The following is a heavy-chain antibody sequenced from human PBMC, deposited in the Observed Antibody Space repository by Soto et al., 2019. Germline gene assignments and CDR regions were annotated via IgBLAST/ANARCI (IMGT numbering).Heavy chain of an antibody. CDR3: AKDSYSTRRGAFDI. Sequence: EVQLLESGGGLVQPGGSLRLSCATSGFTFSSYAMSWVRQAPGKGLEWVSGISASGGSTYYADSVKGRFTISRDNSKNTLYLQMNGLSTEDTAVYYCAKDSYSTRRGAFDIWGQGTMVTVSS. CDR2: ISASGGST. J-gene: IGHJ3*02. CDR1: GFTFSSYA. V-gene: IGHV3-23*01. D-gene: IGHD6-13*01.